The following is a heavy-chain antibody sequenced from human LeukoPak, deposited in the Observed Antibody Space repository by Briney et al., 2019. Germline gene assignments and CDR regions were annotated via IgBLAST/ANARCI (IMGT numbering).Heavy chain of an antibody. D-gene: IGHD2-15*01. CDR1: GYTFTSYY. Sequence: ASVKVSCKASGYTFTSYYMHWVRQAPGQGLEWMGIINPSGGSTSYAQKFQGRVTMTRDMSTSTVYMELSSLRSEDTAVYYCARDAPVKHCSGGSCPFDYWGQGTLVTASS. J-gene: IGHJ4*02. CDR2: INPSGGST. CDR3: ARDAPVKHCSGGSCPFDY. V-gene: IGHV1-46*01.